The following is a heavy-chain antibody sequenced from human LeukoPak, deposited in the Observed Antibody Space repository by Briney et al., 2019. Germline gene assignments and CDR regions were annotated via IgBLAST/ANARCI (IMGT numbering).Heavy chain of an antibody. CDR2: IHFDGNVK. CDR1: GFTFSTSD. D-gene: IGHD3-10*01. V-gene: IGHV3-30*02. Sequence: GLPLRLCSAASGFTFSTSDMHWVRQAPGKGLAWVSLIHFDGNVKNYADSVKGRFTISRDNSKTTLDLKMNSLRPEDMAVFFCVKEAGFILRAPLDSWGLGTLVTVSS. CDR3: VKEAGFILRAPLDS. J-gene: IGHJ4*02.